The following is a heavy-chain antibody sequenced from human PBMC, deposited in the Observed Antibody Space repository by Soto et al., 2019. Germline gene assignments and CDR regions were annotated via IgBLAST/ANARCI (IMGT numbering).Heavy chain of an antibody. J-gene: IGHJ6*02. CDR2: ICPKSGGT. V-gene: IGHV1-2*02. D-gene: IGHD3-16*01. CDR1: GCSVTGYY. CDR3: TREGMFHYETRDYYPSTYGFDL. Sequence: ASVKVPCNSAGCSVTGYYLHWVRHVPGQGPEWLGWICPKSGGTNTALKFQGRVTITSDTSTNTTYMELRSLRSDDTAIYFCTREGMFHYETRDYYPSTYGFDLWGQGTKVTVSS.